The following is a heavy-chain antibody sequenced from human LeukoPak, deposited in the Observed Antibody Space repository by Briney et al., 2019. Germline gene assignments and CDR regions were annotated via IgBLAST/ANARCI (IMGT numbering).Heavy chain of an antibody. CDR3: ARAHNCGGDCYFFDY. D-gene: IGHD2-21*02. V-gene: IGHV1-69*13. CDR2: IIPIFGTA. Sequence: ASVKVSCKASGGTFSSYAISWVRQAPGQGLKWMGGIIPIFGTANYAQKFQGRVTITADESTSTAYMELSSLRSEDTAVYYCARAHNCGGDCYFFDYWGQGTLVTVSS. J-gene: IGHJ4*02. CDR1: GGTFSSYA.